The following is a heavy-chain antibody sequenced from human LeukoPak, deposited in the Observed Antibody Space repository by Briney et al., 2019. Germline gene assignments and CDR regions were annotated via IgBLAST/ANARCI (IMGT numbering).Heavy chain of an antibody. J-gene: IGHJ4*02. Sequence: GGSLRLSCAASGFTFSDYYMSWIRQAPGKGLEWVSAISGSGGSTYYADSVKGRFTISRDNSKNTLYLQMNSLRAEDTAVYYCAKDLGATVLYYFDYWGQGTLVTVSS. CDR3: AKDLGATVLYYFDY. CDR1: GFTFSDYY. CDR2: ISGSGGST. D-gene: IGHD1-26*01. V-gene: IGHV3-23*01.